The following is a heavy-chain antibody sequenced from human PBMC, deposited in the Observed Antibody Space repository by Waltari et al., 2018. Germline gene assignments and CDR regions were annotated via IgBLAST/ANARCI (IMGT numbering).Heavy chain of an antibody. D-gene: IGHD3-3*01. V-gene: IGHV3-7*01. CDR1: GFTFNNYW. CDR2: IKEDGSDK. J-gene: IGHJ4*02. Sequence: EVQLVESGGGLVQPGGSLRLSCAASGFTFNNYWMSWVRQAPGKGLEGGANIKEDGSDKHYVESVKGRFTISRDNAKNSLYLQMNSLRAEDTAVYYCARDAMRDGDFDYWGQGALVTVSS. CDR3: ARDAMRDGDFDY.